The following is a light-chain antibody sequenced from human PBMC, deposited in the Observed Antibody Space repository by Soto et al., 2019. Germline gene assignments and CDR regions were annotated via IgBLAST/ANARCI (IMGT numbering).Light chain of an antibody. CDR1: SSDVGIYNY. J-gene: IGLJ1*01. CDR2: EVT. CDR3: SSYTTSSTRV. Sequence: QSTMTKQASVSGSAGQSVAISCTGSSSDVGIYNYVSWYQQHPGKVPKLILYEVTSRPSGVSIRFSGSKSGNTASLTISGLQHEDEADYYCSSYTTSSTRVFGTGTKVTVL. V-gene: IGLV2-14*01.